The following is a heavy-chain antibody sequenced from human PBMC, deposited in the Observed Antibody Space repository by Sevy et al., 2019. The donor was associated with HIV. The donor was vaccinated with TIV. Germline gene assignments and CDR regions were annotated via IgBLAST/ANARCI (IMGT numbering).Heavy chain of an antibody. J-gene: IGHJ4*02. Sequence: GGSLRLSCAASGFTFSSYAMHWVRQAPGKGLEWVAVISYDGSKKYYADSVKGRFTNSRENSKNTLYLQMNSLRAEDTAVYYCARRRYSSGWENFDYWGQGTLVTVSS. CDR3: ARRRYSSGWENFDY. CDR1: GFTFSSYA. V-gene: IGHV3-30-3*01. D-gene: IGHD6-19*01. CDR2: ISYDGSKK.